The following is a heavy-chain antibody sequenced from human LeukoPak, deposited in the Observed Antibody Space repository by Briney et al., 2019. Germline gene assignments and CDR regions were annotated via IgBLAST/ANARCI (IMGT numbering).Heavy chain of an antibody. Sequence: GGSLRLSCAASDFTFISYSMNWVRQAPGKGLEWVSAISGSSTYISYADSVKGRFTVSRDNAQNALFLQVNSLDSEDTAVYYCAYCTGGTCYRASAFDFWGQGTMVIVSS. CDR1: DFTFISYS. CDR3: AYCTGGTCYRASAFDF. D-gene: IGHD2-15*01. V-gene: IGHV3-21*01. J-gene: IGHJ3*01. CDR2: ISGSSTYI.